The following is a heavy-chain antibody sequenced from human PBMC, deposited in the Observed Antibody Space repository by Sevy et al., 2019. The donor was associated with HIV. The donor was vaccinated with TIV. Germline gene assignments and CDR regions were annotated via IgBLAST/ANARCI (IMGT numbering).Heavy chain of an antibody. V-gene: IGHV3-48*03. CDR1: GFTFRSYE. CDR3: ATCRRDDYNYYFDY. D-gene: IGHD4-4*01. CDR2: ISTGGAGGATI. Sequence: GGSLRLSCAASGFTFRSYEFNWVRQAPGKGLQWISHISTGGAGGATIFYADSVKGRFTISRDNAKNSVYLQINSLRAEDTAVYFCATCRRDDYNYYFDYWGHGTLVTVSS. J-gene: IGHJ4*01.